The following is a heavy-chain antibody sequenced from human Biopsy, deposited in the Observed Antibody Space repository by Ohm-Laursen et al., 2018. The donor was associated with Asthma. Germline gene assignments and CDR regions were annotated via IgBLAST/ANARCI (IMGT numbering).Heavy chain of an antibody. CDR1: GYTFNSAG. Sequence: ASVKVSCKTSGYTFNSAGITWVRQAPGQGLEWMGWISVYNGNTKVAQKLQDRVTMITDTSASTAYMELRSLRSDDTAVYFCARAVDYSHYYGIDVWAQGTTVTVS. J-gene: IGHJ6*02. CDR2: ISVYNGNT. CDR3: ARAVDYSHYYGIDV. V-gene: IGHV1-18*01. D-gene: IGHD3-10*01.